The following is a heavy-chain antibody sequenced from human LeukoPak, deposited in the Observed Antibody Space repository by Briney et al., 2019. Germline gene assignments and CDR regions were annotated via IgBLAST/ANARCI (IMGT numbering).Heavy chain of an antibody. Sequence: SGGSLRLSCAASGFTFSSYGMHWVREAPGKGLEWVAVIWYDGSNQDVADSVTGSFTISRDPSKNTPYLQMNSLRAEDTAVYYCAKDLEEYGGNAAYMDVWGKGTTVTVSS. CDR2: IWYDGSNQ. CDR1: GFTFSSYG. D-gene: IGHD4-23*01. CDR3: AKDLEEYGGNAAYMDV. V-gene: IGHV3-33*06. J-gene: IGHJ6*03.